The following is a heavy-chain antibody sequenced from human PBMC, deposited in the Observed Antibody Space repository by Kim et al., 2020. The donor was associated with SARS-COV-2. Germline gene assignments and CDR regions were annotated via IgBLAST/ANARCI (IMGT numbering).Heavy chain of an antibody. V-gene: IGHV1-69*13. D-gene: IGHD6-13*01. CDR1: GGTFSSYA. J-gene: IGHJ4*02. Sequence: SVKVSCKASGGTFSSYAISWVRQAPGQGLEWMGGIIPIFGTANYAQKFQGRVTITADESTSTAYMELSSLRSEDTAVYYCARGGSKPGIALLFDYWGQGTLVTVSS. CDR3: ARGGSKPGIALLFDY. CDR2: IIPIFGTA.